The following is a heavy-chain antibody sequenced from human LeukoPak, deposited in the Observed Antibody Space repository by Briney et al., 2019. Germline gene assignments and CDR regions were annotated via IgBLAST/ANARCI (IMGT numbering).Heavy chain of an antibody. CDR1: GFTVSSNY. J-gene: IGHJ5*02. Sequence: PGGSLRLSCAASGFTVSSNYMSWVRQAPGKGLEWVSAISGSGGSTYYADSVKGRFTISRDNSKNTLYLQMNSLRAEDTAVYYCAKGSGSSGKWNWFDPWGQGTLVTVSS. V-gene: IGHV3-23*01. CDR2: ISGSGGST. D-gene: IGHD6-13*01. CDR3: AKGSGSSGKWNWFDP.